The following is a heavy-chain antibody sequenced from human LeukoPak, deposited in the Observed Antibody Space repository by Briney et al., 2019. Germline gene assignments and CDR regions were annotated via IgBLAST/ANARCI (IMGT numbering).Heavy chain of an antibody. J-gene: IGHJ4*02. Sequence: SETLSLTCAVYGGSFSGYYWSWIRQPPGKGLEWIGYIYSSGSTNYNPSLKSRVTISVDTSKNQFSLRLSSVTAADTAVYYCARDHADGYNYLGYWGQGTLVTVSS. V-gene: IGHV4-59*01. CDR2: IYSSGST. D-gene: IGHD5-24*01. CDR3: ARDHADGYNYLGY. CDR1: GGSFSGYY.